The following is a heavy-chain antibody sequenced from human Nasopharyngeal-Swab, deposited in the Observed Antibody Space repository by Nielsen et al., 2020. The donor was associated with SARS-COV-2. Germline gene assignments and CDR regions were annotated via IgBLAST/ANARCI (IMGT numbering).Heavy chain of an antibody. CDR2: IKSKTDGGTT. CDR1: GFTFGNAW. Sequence: GGSLRLSCAASGFTFGNAWMNWVRQAPGKGLEWVGRIKSKTDGGTTDYAAPVKGRFTISRDDSRNTLYLQMNSLKTEDTAVYYCTTEYGDYNYYYYYVMDVWGQGTTVTVSS. CDR3: TTEYGDYNYYYYYVMDV. J-gene: IGHJ6*02. D-gene: IGHD4-17*01. V-gene: IGHV3-15*01.